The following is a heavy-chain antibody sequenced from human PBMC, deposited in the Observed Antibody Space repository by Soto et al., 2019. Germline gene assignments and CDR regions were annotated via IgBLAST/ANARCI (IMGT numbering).Heavy chain of an antibody. CDR3: AKDRGYSSGWPNWYFDL. D-gene: IGHD6-19*01. Sequence: GGSLRLSCAASGFTFNTYAMSWVRQAPGKGLEWVSGITGSGDGTYYADSVKGRFTISRDNSKNTLYLQMNSLRAEDTAVYYCAKDRGYSSGWPNWYFDLWGRGTLVTSPQ. J-gene: IGHJ2*01. V-gene: IGHV3-23*01. CDR1: GFTFNTYA. CDR2: ITGSGDGT.